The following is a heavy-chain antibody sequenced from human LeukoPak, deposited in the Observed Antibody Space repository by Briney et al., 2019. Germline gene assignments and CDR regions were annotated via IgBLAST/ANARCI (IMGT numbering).Heavy chain of an antibody. Sequence: PGVSLRLSCAASGFTFSSHWMHWVRQAPGKGLVWVSCLNSDGSSTRYADSVRGRFTISRDNAKNTLYLQMNSLRAEDTAVYYCARLSPYYDILTGSLDYWGQGTLATVSS. CDR1: GFTFSSHW. J-gene: IGHJ4*02. V-gene: IGHV3-74*01. CDR2: LNSDGSST. D-gene: IGHD3-9*01. CDR3: ARLSPYYDILTGSLDY.